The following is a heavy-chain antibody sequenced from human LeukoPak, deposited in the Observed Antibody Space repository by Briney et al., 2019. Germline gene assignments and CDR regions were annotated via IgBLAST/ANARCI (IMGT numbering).Heavy chain of an antibody. V-gene: IGHV3-21*01. D-gene: IGHD3-3*01. CDR2: ISTSGNYI. CDR3: ARGEWLSGSWFDP. CDR1: GFTFSSYT. J-gene: IGHJ5*02. Sequence: GGSLRLSCAASGFTFSSYTMSWVRQTPGKGLEWVSSISTSGNYIYYADSVKGRFTISRDNAKNSLYPQMNSLRAEDTAVYYCARGEWLSGSWFDPWGQGTLVTVSS.